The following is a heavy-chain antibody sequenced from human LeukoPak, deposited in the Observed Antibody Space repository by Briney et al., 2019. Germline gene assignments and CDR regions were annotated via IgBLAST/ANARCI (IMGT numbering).Heavy chain of an antibody. CDR3: ARVRSVTSRVFDY. V-gene: IGHV3-48*01. CDR2: ISSTNNSI. J-gene: IGHJ4*02. D-gene: IGHD2-21*02. Sequence: GGSLRLSCVASGFTFSTYNMNWVRQSPGKGLEWISYISSTNNSIYNSDSVKGRFTISRDNAKDSLYLQMNSLTAEDTAVYYCARVRSVTSRVFDYWGQGTLVTVSS. CDR1: GFTFSTYN.